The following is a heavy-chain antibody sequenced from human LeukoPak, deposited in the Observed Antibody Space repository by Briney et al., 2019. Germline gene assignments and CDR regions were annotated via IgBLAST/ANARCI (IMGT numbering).Heavy chain of an antibody. CDR2: SSGSGNYI. CDR1: GFNFSSYT. D-gene: IGHD5-18*01. Sequence: GGSQRLSCTASGFNFSSYTMNWVRQAPGKGLEWVSSSSGSGNYIYYAESLKGRFTVSRDNAKKSLYLQMNSLRADDTAMFFCARAAPKRGYTFGFDFWGQGTLVTVSS. V-gene: IGHV3-21*01. CDR3: ARAAPKRGYTFGFDF. J-gene: IGHJ5*01.